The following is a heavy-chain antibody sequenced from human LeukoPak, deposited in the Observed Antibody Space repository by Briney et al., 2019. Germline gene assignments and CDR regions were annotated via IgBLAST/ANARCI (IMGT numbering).Heavy chain of an antibody. CDR3: ARDFFSSTVTTGDY. CDR2: IYYSGST. J-gene: IGHJ4*02. V-gene: IGHV4-39*07. D-gene: IGHD4-17*01. CDR1: GGSISSSSYH. Sequence: SETLSLTCIVSGGSISSSSYHCGWIRQPPGKGLEWIGNIYYSGSTYYNPSLKSRVTISVDKSKNQFSLKLSSVTAADTAVYYCARDFFSSTVTTGDYWGQGTLVTVSS.